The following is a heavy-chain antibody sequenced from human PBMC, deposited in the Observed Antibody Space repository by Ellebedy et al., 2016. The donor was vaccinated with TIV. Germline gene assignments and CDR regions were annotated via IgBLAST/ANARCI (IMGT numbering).Heavy chain of an antibody. Sequence: SETLSLTXAVSGGSMRSGPYCWSWIRQPPGKGLEWVGYLNQSGRTYYNPSLKSRVTISVDRSRNKFSLELRSVSAADTAVYYCARGRHSYGYEWLDTWGQGTLASVSS. CDR1: GGSMRSGPYC. D-gene: IGHD5-18*01. V-gene: IGHV4-30-2*01. CDR3: ARGRHSYGYEWLDT. J-gene: IGHJ5*02. CDR2: LNQSGRT.